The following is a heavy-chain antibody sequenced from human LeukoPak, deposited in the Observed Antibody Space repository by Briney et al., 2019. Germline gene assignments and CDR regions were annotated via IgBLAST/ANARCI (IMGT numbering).Heavy chain of an antibody. Sequence: SETLSLTCTVSGGSISSYYWSWIRQPPGKGLEWIGYIYYSGSTNYNPSLKSRVTISVDTSKNQFSLKLSSVTAADTAVYYCAGGDTMVRAFDYWGQGTLVTVSS. CDR2: IYYSGST. CDR3: AGGDTMVRAFDY. V-gene: IGHV4-59*01. CDR1: GGSISSYY. J-gene: IGHJ4*02. D-gene: IGHD3-10*01.